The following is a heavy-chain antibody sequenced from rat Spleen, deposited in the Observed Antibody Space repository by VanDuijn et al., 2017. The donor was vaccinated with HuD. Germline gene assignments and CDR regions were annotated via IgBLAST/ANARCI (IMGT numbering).Heavy chain of an antibody. J-gene: IGHJ4*01. V-gene: IGHV5-29*01. Sequence: EVQLVESGGGLVHPGRSVKLSCAASGFTFSNYCLTWVRQSPTKSLDWVATISYDGRSTYYRDSVKGRFTISRDNAKSTLYLQMDSLRSEDTATYYCARRDYYSANYYVMDAWGQGASVTVSS. CDR1: GFTFSNYC. D-gene: IGHD1-1*01. CDR2: ISYDGRST. CDR3: ARRDYYSANYYVMDA.